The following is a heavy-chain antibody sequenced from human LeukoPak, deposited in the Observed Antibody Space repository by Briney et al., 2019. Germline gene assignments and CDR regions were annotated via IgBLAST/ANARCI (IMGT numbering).Heavy chain of an antibody. CDR2: INHSGST. Sequence: SETLSLTCAVYGGSFSGYYWSRIRQPPGKGLEWIGEINHSGSTNYNPSLKSRVTISVDTSKNQFSLKLSSVTAADTAVYYCARGHRITMVRGVRYFDYWGQGTLVTVSS. CDR3: ARGHRITMVRGVRYFDY. V-gene: IGHV4-34*01. D-gene: IGHD3-10*01. CDR1: GGSFSGYY. J-gene: IGHJ4*02.